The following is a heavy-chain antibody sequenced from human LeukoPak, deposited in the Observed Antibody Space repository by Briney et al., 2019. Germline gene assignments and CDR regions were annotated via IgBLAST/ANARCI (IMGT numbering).Heavy chain of an antibody. Sequence: GGSLRLSCAASGFTFSSYAMSWVRQAPGKGLEWVSAISGSGGSIYYADSVKGRFTISRDNSKNTLYLQMNSLRAEDTAVYYCAKNSWEHDAFDIWGQGTMVTVSS. CDR3: AKNSWEHDAFDI. V-gene: IGHV3-23*01. CDR1: GFTFSSYA. CDR2: ISGSGGSI. J-gene: IGHJ3*02. D-gene: IGHD1-26*01.